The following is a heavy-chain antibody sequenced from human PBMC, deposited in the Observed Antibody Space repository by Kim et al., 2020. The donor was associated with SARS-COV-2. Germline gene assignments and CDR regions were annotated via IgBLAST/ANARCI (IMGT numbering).Heavy chain of an antibody. J-gene: IGHJ4*02. Sequence: GGSLRLSCAASGFTVSSNYMSWVRQAPGKGLEWVSVIYSGGSTYYADSVKGRFTISRDNSKNTLYLQMNSLRAEDTAVYYCARGVGRGSYYFRSSGFYFDYWGQGTLVTVSS. CDR1: GFTVSSNY. CDR2: IYSGGST. V-gene: IGHV3-66*01. CDR3: ARGVGRGSYYFRSSGFYFDY. D-gene: IGHD1-26*01.